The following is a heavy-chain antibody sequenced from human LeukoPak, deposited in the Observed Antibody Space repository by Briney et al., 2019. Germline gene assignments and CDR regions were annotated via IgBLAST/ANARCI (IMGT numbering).Heavy chain of an antibody. Sequence: PSETLSLTCTVSGGSISSGDYYWSWIRQPPGKGLEWIGYIYYSGSTYYNPSLKSRVTISVDTSKNQFSLKLSSVTAADTAVYYCARDCSSTSCYVYYGMDVWGQGTTVTVSS. V-gene: IGHV4-30-4*01. CDR2: IYYSGST. CDR3: ARDCSSTSCYVYYGMDV. CDR1: GGSISSGDYY. J-gene: IGHJ6*02. D-gene: IGHD2-2*01.